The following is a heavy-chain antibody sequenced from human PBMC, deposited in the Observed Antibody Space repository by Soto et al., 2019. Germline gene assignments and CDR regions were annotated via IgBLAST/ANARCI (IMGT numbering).Heavy chain of an antibody. J-gene: IGHJ3*02. D-gene: IGHD3-16*01. CDR1: GKTFINHW. CDR3: ARQGDMAATPADAFDI. V-gene: IGHV5-51*01. CDR2: IYPGDSDA. Sequence: GGSLKISCNVSGKTFINHWIAWGRQMPWKGLEWMGIIYPGDSDARYSPSFGGQVTISVDKSITTAYLQWSSLEASDSAMYYCARQGDMAATPADAFDIWGQGTMVTVSS.